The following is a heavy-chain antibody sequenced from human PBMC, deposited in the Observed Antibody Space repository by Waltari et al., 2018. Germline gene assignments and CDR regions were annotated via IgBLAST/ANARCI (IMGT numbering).Heavy chain of an antibody. CDR3: ARGVQGVLDY. J-gene: IGHJ4*02. Sequence: QVQLVESGGGVVQPGRSLRLSCAASGFTFSSYAMHWVRQAPGKGLEWVAVISDDGSNKYYADSVKGRFTISRDNSKNTLYLQMNSLRAEDTAVYYCARGVQGVLDYWGQGTLVTVSS. D-gene: IGHD3-10*01. V-gene: IGHV3-30-3*01. CDR1: GFTFSSYA. CDR2: ISDDGSNK.